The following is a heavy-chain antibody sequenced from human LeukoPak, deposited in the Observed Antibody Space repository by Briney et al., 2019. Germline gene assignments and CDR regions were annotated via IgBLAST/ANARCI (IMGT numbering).Heavy chain of an antibody. D-gene: IGHD3-16*01. V-gene: IGHV1-46*01. CDR3: VTAGGINEFFDF. Sequence: ASVEVSCDASGYPFPSKYIHGVRHAPGQGFDWMGITIPGWGNTTSAQKFRDKDTMTSVASTSTVDMEQSGLRSEDTALQYCVTAGGINEFFDFWGRGTLVTVSS. CDR2: TIPGWGNT. J-gene: IGHJ2*01. CDR1: GYPFPSKY.